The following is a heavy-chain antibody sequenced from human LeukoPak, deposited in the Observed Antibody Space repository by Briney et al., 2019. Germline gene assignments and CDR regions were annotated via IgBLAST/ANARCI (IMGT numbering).Heavy chain of an antibody. Sequence: QPGRSLRLSCAASGFTFSSYGIHWVRQAPGKGLEWVAVIWYDGSNKYYADSAKGRFTISRDNSKNTLYLQMNSLRAEDTAVYYCARELSVVAAAAPIGYYYGMDVWGKGTTVTVSS. V-gene: IGHV3-33*01. CDR2: IWYDGSNK. CDR1: GFTFSSYG. J-gene: IGHJ6*04. CDR3: ARELSVVAAAAPIGYYYGMDV. D-gene: IGHD6-13*01.